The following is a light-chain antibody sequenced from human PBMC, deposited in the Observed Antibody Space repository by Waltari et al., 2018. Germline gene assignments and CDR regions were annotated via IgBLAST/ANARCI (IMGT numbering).Light chain of an antibody. Sequence: DIKMTQSTSSLSASVGDRVTITCQASQDISNYLNWYQQKPGKAPKLLIYDASNLETGVPSMFSGSASWTDCTCTISSLQPEDSATYDCQQYDNLPLTFGGGTKVEIK. V-gene: IGKV1-33*01. CDR3: QQYDNLPLT. CDR2: DAS. CDR1: QDISNY. J-gene: IGKJ4*01.